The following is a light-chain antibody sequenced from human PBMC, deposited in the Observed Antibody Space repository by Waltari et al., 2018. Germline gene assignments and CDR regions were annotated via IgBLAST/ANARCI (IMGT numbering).Light chain of an antibody. CDR2: DVS. J-gene: IGLJ1*01. V-gene: IGLV2-14*03. Sequence: QSALTQPASVSGSPGQSITISCTGTSIDVDGYNYVSWYQQHPGRAPKLIIYDVSLRPSGVSNRFSVSKSGNTASLTISGLQGEDEGDYYCSSYTTSSTLDFGTGTEVTVL. CDR1: SIDVDGYNY. CDR3: SSYTTSSTLD.